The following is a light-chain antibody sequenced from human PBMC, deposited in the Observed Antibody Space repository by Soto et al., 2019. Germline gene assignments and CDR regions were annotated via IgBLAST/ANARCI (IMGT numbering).Light chain of an antibody. V-gene: IGKV3-15*01. CDR1: QSLNSN. CDR2: GAS. J-gene: IGKJ4*01. CDR3: QHLFT. Sequence: DIVMTQSPATLSVSPGERATLSCRASQSLNSNLAWYQQKPGQAPRLLIYGASTRATGIPARFSGSVSGTEFTLTISSLQSEDFALYYCQHLFTFGGGTKVEIK.